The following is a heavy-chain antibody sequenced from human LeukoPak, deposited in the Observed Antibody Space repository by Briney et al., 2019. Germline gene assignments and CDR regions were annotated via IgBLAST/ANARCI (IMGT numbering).Heavy chain of an antibody. CDR3: ARSDYGDYEDFDY. V-gene: IGHV1-2*02. D-gene: IGHD4-17*01. CDR1: GYTFSGSY. J-gene: IGHJ4*02. CDR2: INPNSGGT. Sequence: ASVKVSCKASGYTFSGSYIHWVRQAPGQGLEWMGWINPNSGGTNYAQKFQGRVTMTRDMSTSTVYMELSSLRSEDTAVYYCARSDYGDYEDFDYWGQGTLVTVSS.